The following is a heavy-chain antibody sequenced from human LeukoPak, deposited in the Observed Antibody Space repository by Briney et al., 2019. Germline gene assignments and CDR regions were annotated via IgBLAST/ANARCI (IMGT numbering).Heavy chain of an antibody. D-gene: IGHD3-22*01. CDR3: ARDRDSTMIVTASTGDDAFDI. Sequence: ASVKVSCKASGYTFTGYYMHWVRQAPGQGLEWMGWINPNSGGTNYAQKFQGRVTMTRDTSISTAYMELSRLRSDDTAVYYCARDRDSTMIVTASTGDDAFDIWGQGTMVTVSS. CDR1: GYTFTGYY. J-gene: IGHJ3*02. V-gene: IGHV1-2*02. CDR2: INPNSGGT.